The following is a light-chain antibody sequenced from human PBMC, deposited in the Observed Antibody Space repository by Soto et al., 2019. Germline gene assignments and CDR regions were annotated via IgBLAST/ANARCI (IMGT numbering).Light chain of an antibody. V-gene: IGKV1-5*03. CDR3: QQYGSSSPWT. J-gene: IGKJ1*01. CDR1: QSISSW. Sequence: DIQMTQSPSTLSASVGDRVTITCRASQSISSWLAWYQLKPGKAPKLLIYKASSLETGVPSRFSGSGSGTEFTLTISSLQPDDFASYYCQQYGSSSPWTFGQGTKVEVK. CDR2: KAS.